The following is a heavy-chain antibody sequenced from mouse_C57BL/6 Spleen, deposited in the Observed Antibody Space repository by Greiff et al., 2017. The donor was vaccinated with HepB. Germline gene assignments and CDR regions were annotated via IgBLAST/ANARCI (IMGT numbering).Heavy chain of an antibody. CDR2: IYPGDGDT. CDR3: ASDYGSPFAY. V-gene: IGHV1-82*01. CDR1: GYAFSSSW. D-gene: IGHD1-1*01. J-gene: IGHJ3*01. Sequence: QVQLQQSGPELVKPGASVKISCKASGYAFSSSWMNWVKQRPGKGLEWIGRIYPGDGDTNYNGKFKGKATLTADKSSSTAYMQLSSLTSEDSAVYFCASDYGSPFAYWGQGTLVTVSA.